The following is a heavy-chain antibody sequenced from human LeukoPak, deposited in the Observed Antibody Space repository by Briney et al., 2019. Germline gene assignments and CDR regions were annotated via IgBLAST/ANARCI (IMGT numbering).Heavy chain of an antibody. J-gene: IGHJ4*02. Sequence: SQTLSLTCTVSGGSISSGVYYWPWIRQPAGKGLEWIGQIYTSGTTNYNPSLKSRVTISLDTSKNQFSLKLSSVTAADTAFYYCVGRDFDYWGQGTLVTVSS. CDR3: VGRDFDY. CDR1: GGSISSGVYY. CDR2: IYTSGTT. D-gene: IGHD1-26*01. V-gene: IGHV4-61*09.